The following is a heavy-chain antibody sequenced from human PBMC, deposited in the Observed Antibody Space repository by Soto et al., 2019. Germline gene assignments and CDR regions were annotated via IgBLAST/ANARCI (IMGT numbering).Heavy chain of an antibody. V-gene: IGHV3-30*18. Sequence: GGSLRLSCAASGFTFSSYGMHWVRQAPGKGLEWVAGISYDGSNKYYADSVKGRFTISRDNSKNTLYLQMNSLRAEDTAVYYCAKEGGYDYVWGSYRYLDYWGQGTLVTVSS. CDR1: GFTFSSYG. D-gene: IGHD3-16*02. CDR2: ISYDGSNK. CDR3: AKEGGYDYVWGSYRYLDY. J-gene: IGHJ4*02.